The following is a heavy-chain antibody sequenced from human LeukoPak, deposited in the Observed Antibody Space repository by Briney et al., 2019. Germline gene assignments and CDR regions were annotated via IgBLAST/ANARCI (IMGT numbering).Heavy chain of an antibody. J-gene: IGHJ6*02. CDR2: VSGDGTRT. CDR3: AKAKWGIYFHFGMDV. V-gene: IGHV3-43*02. CDR1: GFTFDDYA. Sequence: GGSLRLSCAAPGFTFDDYAMHWVRHFPGKGLEWVSLVSGDGTRTYYADSVKGRFTISRDNSKNSLYLQMNSLRTEDTALYYCAKAKWGIYFHFGMDVWGQGTTVTVSS. D-gene: IGHD2/OR15-2a*01.